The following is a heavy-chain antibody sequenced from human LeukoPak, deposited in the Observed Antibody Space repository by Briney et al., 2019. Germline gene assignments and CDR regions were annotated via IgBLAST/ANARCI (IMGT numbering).Heavy chain of an antibody. CDR3: ARGDIPDF. CDR1: GYSISSGYY. D-gene: IGHD2-21*01. V-gene: IGHV4-38-2*01. J-gene: IGHJ4*02. Sequence: PSETLSLTCGVSGYSISSGYYWGWIRQSPGKGLKWIGSIFHSGETYYNLSLKSRVTISVDTSKNQFSLKLTSVTAADTAVYYCARGDIPDFWGQGILVTVSS. CDR2: IFHSGET.